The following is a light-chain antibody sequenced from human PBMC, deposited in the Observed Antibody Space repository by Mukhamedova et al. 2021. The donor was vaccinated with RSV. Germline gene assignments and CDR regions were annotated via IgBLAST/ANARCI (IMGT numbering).Light chain of an antibody. V-gene: IGLV2-14*04. CDR1: GGYNY. CDR3: SSYTSGSTYV. CDR2: DVS. Sequence: GGYNYVSWYQQHPGKAPKLMIYDVSNRPSGVSNRFSGSKSGNTASLTISGLQAEDEADYYCSSYTSGSTYVFGTGTMFTVL. J-gene: IGLJ1*01.